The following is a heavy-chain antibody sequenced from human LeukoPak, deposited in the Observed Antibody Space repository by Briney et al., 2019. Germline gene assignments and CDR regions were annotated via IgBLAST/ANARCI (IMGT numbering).Heavy chain of an antibody. CDR3: ARIYPGSY. V-gene: IGHV4-34*01. Sequence: PSETLSLTCAVYGGSFSGYYWSWIRQPPGKGLEWIGSIYYSGSTYYNPSLKSRVTISVDTSKNQFSLKLSSVTAADTAVYYCARIYPGSYWGQGTLVTVSS. J-gene: IGHJ4*02. CDR1: GGSFSGYY. D-gene: IGHD5-12*01. CDR2: IYYSGST.